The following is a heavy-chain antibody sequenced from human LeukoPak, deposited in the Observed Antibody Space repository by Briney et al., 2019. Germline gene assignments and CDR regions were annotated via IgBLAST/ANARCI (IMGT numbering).Heavy chain of an antibody. CDR2: INPSDSYT. V-gene: IGHV5-10-1*01. CDR1: GYSFASSW. Sequence: GESLKISCQASGYSFASSWIGWARQMPGKGLEWMAIINPSDSYTNYSPSFQGHVTISADKSISTAYLQWSSLKASDTAMYYCARLGDYDFWSGYRLWGQGTLVTVSS. J-gene: IGHJ4*02. CDR3: ARLGDYDFWSGYRL. D-gene: IGHD3-3*01.